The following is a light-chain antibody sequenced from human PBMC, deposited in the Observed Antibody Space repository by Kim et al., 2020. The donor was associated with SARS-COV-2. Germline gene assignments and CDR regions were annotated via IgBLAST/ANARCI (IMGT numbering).Light chain of an antibody. J-gene: IGLJ3*02. CDR2: RDS. CDR3: QVWDSTTASWV. Sequence: LEQTATRTCGGNNMGTKKVHWYQQRPGQVPLLVIFRDSHRPSGISEQFSGSNSGNTASLTISRAQAENEADFYCQVWDSTTASWVFGGGTELTVL. CDR1: NMGTKK. V-gene: IGLV3-9*01.